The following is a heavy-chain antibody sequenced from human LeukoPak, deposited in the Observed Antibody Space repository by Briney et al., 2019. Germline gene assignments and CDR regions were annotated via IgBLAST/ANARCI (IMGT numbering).Heavy chain of an antibody. J-gene: IGHJ4*02. Sequence: GGSLRLSCAASGFTFSSYAMSSVRQAPGKGLGWVSSISGSGGTTPYADSVKGRFTISRDNSKNSLYLQMNSLRAEDTAVYYCAKARDSSVYDHFDYWGQGTLVTVSS. CDR2: ISGSGGTT. CDR1: GFTFSSYA. V-gene: IGHV3-23*01. CDR3: AKARDSSVYDHFDY. D-gene: IGHD3-22*01.